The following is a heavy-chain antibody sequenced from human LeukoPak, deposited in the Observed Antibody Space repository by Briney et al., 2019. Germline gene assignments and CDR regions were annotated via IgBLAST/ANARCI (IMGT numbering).Heavy chain of an antibody. Sequence: ASVKVSCKASGYTFTSSGISWVRQAPGQGLEWMGWISTHDVNTMYAQKLQGRVTLTTDTSTSTAYMELRSLRSDDTAVYYCATDLGYCSSTTCDTFDYWGQGTLVTVSS. CDR3: ATDLGYCSSTTCDTFDY. CDR2: ISTHDVNT. J-gene: IGHJ4*02. D-gene: IGHD2-2*01. CDR1: GYTFTSSG. V-gene: IGHV1-18*01.